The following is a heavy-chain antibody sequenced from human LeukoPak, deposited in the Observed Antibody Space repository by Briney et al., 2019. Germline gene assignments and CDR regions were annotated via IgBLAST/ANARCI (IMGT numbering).Heavy chain of an antibody. CDR3: ARANGDSFYYYYYGMDV. D-gene: IGHD4-17*01. CDR1: GYTFTGYY. J-gene: IGHJ6*02. V-gene: IGHV1-2*02. CDR2: INPNSGGT. Sequence: AAVTVSCKSSGYTFTGYYMQWVRPAPGQGLAWMGWINPNSGGTNYAQKFQGRVTMTRDTSISTAYMELSRLRSDDTAVYYCARANGDSFYYYYYGMDVWGQGTTVTVSS.